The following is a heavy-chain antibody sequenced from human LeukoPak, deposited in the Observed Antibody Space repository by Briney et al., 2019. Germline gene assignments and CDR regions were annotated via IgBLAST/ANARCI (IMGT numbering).Heavy chain of an antibody. J-gene: IGHJ6*03. CDR2: IIPIFGTA. V-gene: IGHV1-69*13. D-gene: IGHD2-8*01. CDR3: ARGSSAPHLIYYYMDV. Sequence: ASVKVSCKASGGTFSSYAISWVRQAPGQELEWMGGIIPIFGTANYAQKFQGRVTITADESTSTAYMELSSLRSEDTAVYYCARGSSAPHLIYYYMDVWGKGTTVTVSS. CDR1: GGTFSSYA.